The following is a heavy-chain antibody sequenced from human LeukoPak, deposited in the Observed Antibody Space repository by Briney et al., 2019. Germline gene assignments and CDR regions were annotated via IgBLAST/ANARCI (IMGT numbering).Heavy chain of an antibody. CDR3: AREKVVVAAHFDY. CDR2: IFPSGGEI. CDR1: GFTFSTFA. Sequence: SGGSLRLSCAASGFTFSTFAMIWVRQPPGKGLEWVSSIFPSGGEIHYADSVRGRFTISRDNAKNSLYLQMNSLRAEDTAVYYCAREKVVVAAHFDYWGQGTLVTVSS. J-gene: IGHJ4*02. D-gene: IGHD2-15*01. V-gene: IGHV3-21*01.